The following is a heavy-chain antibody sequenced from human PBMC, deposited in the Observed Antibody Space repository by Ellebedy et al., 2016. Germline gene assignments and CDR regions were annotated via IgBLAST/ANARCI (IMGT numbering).Heavy chain of an antibody. CDR2: IYNSGST. CDR3: ARHHVSGYFQFDL. D-gene: IGHD3-22*01. CDR1: GGSIRDSSFY. V-gene: IGHV4-39*01. J-gene: IGHJ5*02. Sequence: SETLSLTCTVSGGSIRDSSFYWGWIRRPPGKGLEWIGSIYNSGSTYYNPTLKSRVTISADMSENQFSLRLSSATAADTAVYFCARHHVSGYFQFDLWGQGTLVIASS.